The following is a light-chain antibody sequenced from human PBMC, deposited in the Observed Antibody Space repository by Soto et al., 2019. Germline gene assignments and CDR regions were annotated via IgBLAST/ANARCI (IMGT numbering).Light chain of an antibody. CDR3: QQSYSTPPT. V-gene: IGKV1-5*01. CDR1: QSISKW. CDR2: DSS. J-gene: IGKJ4*01. Sequence: DIQMTQFPSTLSASVGDRVTITCRASQSISKWLAWHQQKPGKAPKLLIYDSSTLQSGVPSRFSGSGSGTEFTLTITSLQPDDFATYSCQQSYSTPPTLGGGTKVDIK.